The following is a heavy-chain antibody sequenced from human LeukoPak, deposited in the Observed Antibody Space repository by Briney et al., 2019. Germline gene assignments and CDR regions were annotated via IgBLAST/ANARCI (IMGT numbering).Heavy chain of an antibody. CDR3: AKDRGTRYFPLDQIDY. D-gene: IGHD3-9*01. V-gene: IGHV3-23*01. CDR2: ISGSGGST. J-gene: IGHJ4*02. CDR1: GFTFSSYA. Sequence: PGGSLRLSCAASGFTFSSYAMSWVRQAPGKGLEWVSLISGSGGSTYYADSVKGRFTISRDNSKNTLYLQMNSLRAEDTAVYYCAKDRGTRYFPLDQIDYWGQGTLVTVSP.